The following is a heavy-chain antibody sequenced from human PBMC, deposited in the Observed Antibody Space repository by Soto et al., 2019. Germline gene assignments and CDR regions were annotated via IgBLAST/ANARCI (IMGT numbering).Heavy chain of an antibody. D-gene: IGHD2-15*01. J-gene: IGHJ4*02. V-gene: IGHV3-23*01. Sequence: GGSLRLSCAASGFTFSSYAMGWVRQGPGKGLEWVAVVSIGGSTHYADSVRGRFTISRDNSKNTLSLQMNSLTAEGTAVYFCAKRRGAGGHFDYWGQGALVTVSS. CDR3: AKRRGAGGHFDY. CDR1: GFTFSSYA. CDR2: VSIGGST.